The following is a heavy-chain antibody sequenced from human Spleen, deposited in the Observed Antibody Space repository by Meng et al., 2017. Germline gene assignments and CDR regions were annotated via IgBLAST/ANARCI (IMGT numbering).Heavy chain of an antibody. CDR3: ATRGNPYLNC. J-gene: IGHJ4*02. V-gene: IGHV1-18*01. CDR1: GYTLSTDG. Sequence: QGQLVQSGAEVKKPEASGKVSCEASGYTLSTDGFSWVRQAPGQGLEWLGWINTYNGKTDYAQKFQGRVTMTADTSTRTAYMELRSLRSDDTAVYYCATRGNPYLNCWGQGTLVTVSS. CDR2: INTYNGKT.